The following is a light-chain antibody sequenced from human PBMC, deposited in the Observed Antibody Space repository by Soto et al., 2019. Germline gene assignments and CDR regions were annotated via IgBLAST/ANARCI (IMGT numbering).Light chain of an antibody. J-gene: IGLJ2*01. Sequence: QSALTQPASVSGSPGQSITISCTGTSSDVGGYNYVSWYQQHPGKAHQLIIYEVSNRPSGVSNRFSGSKSGNTASLTISGLQAEDEADYYCTSYTSSSPVVFGGGTKLTVL. CDR2: EVS. V-gene: IGLV2-14*01. CDR3: TSYTSSSPVV. CDR1: SSDVGGYNY.